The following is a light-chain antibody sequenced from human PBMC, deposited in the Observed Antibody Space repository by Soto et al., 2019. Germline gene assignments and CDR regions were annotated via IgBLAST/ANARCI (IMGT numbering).Light chain of an antibody. CDR3: QQYHNWPYT. Sequence: IVLTQSPATLSVSPGERATLSCRASQSVSTNLAWYQQKPGQAPSLLIHATSTRPTGIPARFSGSGSGTDFTLTSSSLQSEDFGVYYCQQYHNWPYTFGQGTKLESK. J-gene: IGKJ2*01. CDR2: ATS. V-gene: IGKV3-15*01. CDR1: QSVSTN.